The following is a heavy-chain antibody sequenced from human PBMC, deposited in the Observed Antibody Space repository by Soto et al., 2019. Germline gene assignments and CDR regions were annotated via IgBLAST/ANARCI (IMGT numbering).Heavy chain of an antibody. CDR2: INHSGST. J-gene: IGHJ5*02. CDR3: ASIGEPGVSSWFDP. D-gene: IGHD1-26*01. CDR1: GGSFSGYY. V-gene: IGHV4-34*01. Sequence: SETLSLTCAVYGGSFSGYYWSWIRQPPGRGLEWSVEINHSGSTNYNPSLKSRVTMSVDTPKNQFSLKLSSVTAAATAVYYCASIGEPGVSSWFDPGGQGTMVTVSS.